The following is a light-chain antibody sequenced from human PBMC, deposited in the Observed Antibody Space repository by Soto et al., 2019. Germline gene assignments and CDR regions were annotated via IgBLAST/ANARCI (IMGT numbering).Light chain of an antibody. CDR3: CSSVGYSIVV. Sequence: QSALTQPASVSGSPGQSITISCTGTSSDVGNYNLVSWYQHHPGQAPKLMIYEVTERPSGVSDRFSGSKSGNTASLTISGLQAEDEADYYCCSSVGYSIVVFGGGTKLTVL. J-gene: IGLJ2*01. V-gene: IGLV2-23*02. CDR2: EVT. CDR1: SSDVGNYNL.